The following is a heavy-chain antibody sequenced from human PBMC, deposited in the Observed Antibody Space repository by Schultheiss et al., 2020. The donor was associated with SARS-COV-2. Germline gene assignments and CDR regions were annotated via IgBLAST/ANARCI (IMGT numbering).Heavy chain of an antibody. CDR2: IYYSGST. CDR1: GGSFSGYY. V-gene: IGHV4-39*01. CDR3: ARRGNWNYGADY. Sequence: SQTLSLTCAVYGGSFSGYYWGWIRQPPGKGLEWIGSIYYSGSTYYNPSLKSRVTISVDTSKNQFSLKLSSVTAADTAVYYCARRGNWNYGADYWGQGTLVTVSS. D-gene: IGHD1-7*01. J-gene: IGHJ4*02.